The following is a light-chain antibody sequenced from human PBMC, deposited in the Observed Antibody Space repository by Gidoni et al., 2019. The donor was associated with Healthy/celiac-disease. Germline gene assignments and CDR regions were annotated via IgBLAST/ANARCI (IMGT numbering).Light chain of an antibody. CDR2: YDS. V-gene: IGLV3-21*01. Sequence: SYVLTQPPPVPVAPGKTARITCGGNNIGSKSVHWYQQKPGQATVLVIYYDSDRRSGIPERFSGSNSGNTATLTISRVEAGDEADDYCQVWGVFGTGTKVTVL. CDR1: NIGSKS. J-gene: IGLJ1*01. CDR3: QVWGV.